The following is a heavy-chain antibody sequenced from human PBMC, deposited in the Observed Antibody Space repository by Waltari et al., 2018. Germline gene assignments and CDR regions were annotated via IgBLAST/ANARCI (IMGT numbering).Heavy chain of an antibody. J-gene: IGHJ4*02. Sequence: EVQLLESGGGLVQPGGSRCLSCALSGLTLSTSAMSWVRQAPGKGLEWVSSISISGGKMYYGDSVRGRFTISRDNSKNALYLQMNSLRAEDTAVYYCAKEIRPNDYWGQGTLVTVSS. CDR2: ISISGGKM. CDR3: AKEIRPNDY. CDR1: GLTLSTSA. V-gene: IGHV3-23*01.